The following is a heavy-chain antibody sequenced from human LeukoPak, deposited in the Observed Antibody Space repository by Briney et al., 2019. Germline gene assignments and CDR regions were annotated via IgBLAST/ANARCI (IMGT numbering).Heavy chain of an antibody. D-gene: IGHD3-22*01. CDR2: IYTSGST. Sequence: SETLSLTCTVFGGSINSYYWSWIRQPAGKGLEWIGRIYTSGSTNYNPSLKSRVTISGDTSKNQFSLRLSSVTAADTAVYYCARASYSYDINGWVPFDYWGQGTLVTVSS. J-gene: IGHJ4*02. CDR3: ARASYSYDINGWVPFDY. V-gene: IGHV4-4*07. CDR1: GGSINSYY.